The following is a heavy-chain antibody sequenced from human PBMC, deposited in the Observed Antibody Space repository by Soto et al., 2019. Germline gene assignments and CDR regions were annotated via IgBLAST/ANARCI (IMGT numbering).Heavy chain of an antibody. Sequence: SETLCLTCSCSDGSISISSYYCGWVRQPQGMWLEWIGSIYYSGRTYYTPSLKSRVTISIDTSKKQFSLQLSSVTAADTAVYYCARWSPNSSYGGWVGHWGQGTVVPVSS. J-gene: IGHJ4*02. CDR1: DGSISISSYY. D-gene: IGHD4-17*01. CDR2: IYYSGRT. CDR3: ARWSPNSSYGGWVGH. V-gene: IGHV4-39*01.